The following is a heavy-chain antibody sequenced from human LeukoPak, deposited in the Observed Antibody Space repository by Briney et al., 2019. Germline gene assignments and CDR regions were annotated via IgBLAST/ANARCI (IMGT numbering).Heavy chain of an antibody. CDR3: ARQGPSELLGNSNWFDP. V-gene: IGHV5-51*01. D-gene: IGHD5-12*01. Sequence: GESLKISCKGSGYSFTKYWISWVRQMPGKGLEWMGIIYPDDSDTKYSPSFRGQVTISADKPISTAYLQWSSLKASDTAMYYCARQGPSELLGNSNWFDPWGQGTLVTVSS. CDR1: GYSFTKYW. CDR2: IYPDDSDT. J-gene: IGHJ5*02.